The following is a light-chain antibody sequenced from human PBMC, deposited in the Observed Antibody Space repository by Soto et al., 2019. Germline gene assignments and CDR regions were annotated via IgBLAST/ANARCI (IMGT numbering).Light chain of an antibody. CDR1: SSDVGGYNY. CDR2: EVS. J-gene: IGLJ2*01. Sequence: QSALTQPPSASGSPGHSVTISCTGTSSDVGGYNYVSWYQQHPGKAPQLMIYEVSRRPSGVPDRFSGSKSGNTASLTVSGLQAEDEADHYCSSYAGSNNLLFGGGNKLTVL. CDR3: SSYAGSNNLL. V-gene: IGLV2-8*01.